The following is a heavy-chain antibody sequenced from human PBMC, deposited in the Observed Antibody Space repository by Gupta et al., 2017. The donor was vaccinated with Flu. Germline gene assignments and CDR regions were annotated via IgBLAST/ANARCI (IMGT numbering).Heavy chain of an antibody. D-gene: IGHD3-10*01. CDR3: AKDGLLWFGELGYFDL. Sequence: EVQLLASGGGLVQPGGSLRLSCAASGFTFSRSAMRWVRQAPGKGLEWVSAISGSGGSTYYADSVKCRFTIARDNSKNTLYLQMNSLRAEDTAVYYCAKDGLLWFGELGYFDLWGRGTLVTVSS. V-gene: IGHV3-23*01. CDR2: ISGSGGST. J-gene: IGHJ2*01. CDR1: GFTFSRSA.